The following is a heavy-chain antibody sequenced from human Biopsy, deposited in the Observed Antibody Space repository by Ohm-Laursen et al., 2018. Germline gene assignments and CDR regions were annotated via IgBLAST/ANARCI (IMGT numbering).Heavy chain of an antibody. CDR2: ISGNSDIT. Sequence: SLRLSCSASGFTFSSYAMTWFRQAPGKGLEWVSTISGNSDITYDTDSVKGRFTISRDNSKNTLYLQMNSLRADDTAVYYCALAAAQTVTHFDYWGQGTLATVSS. CDR1: GFTFSSYA. D-gene: IGHD4-17*01. J-gene: IGHJ4*02. V-gene: IGHV3-23*01. CDR3: ALAAAQTVTHFDY.